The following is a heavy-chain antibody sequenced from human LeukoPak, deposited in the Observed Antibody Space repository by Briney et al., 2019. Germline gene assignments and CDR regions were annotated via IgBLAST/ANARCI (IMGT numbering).Heavy chain of an antibody. D-gene: IGHD3-22*01. J-gene: IGHJ6*02. Sequence: GGSLRLSCAASGFTFSNYAMTWVRQAPGKGLKWVASINGGGGSTHYADSVKGRFDISRDNSKISLSLQMNSLRAEDTAVYYCAKDHYDGTAYYGYYYGIDVWAKGPRSPSP. V-gene: IGHV3-23*01. CDR3: AKDHYDGTAYYGYYYGIDV. CDR1: GFTFSNYA. CDR2: INGGGGST.